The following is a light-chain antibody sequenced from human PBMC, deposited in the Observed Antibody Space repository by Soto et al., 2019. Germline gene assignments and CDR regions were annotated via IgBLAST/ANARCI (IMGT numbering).Light chain of an antibody. J-gene: IGKJ3*01. V-gene: IGKV3-20*01. CDR1: QSVSSSY. CDR2: GAS. CDR3: RQYGSSPGVT. Sequence: EIVLTQSPGTLSLSPGERATLSCRASQSVSSSYLAWYQQKPGQAPRLLIYGASSRATGIPDRFSGSGSGTDFTLTISRLEPEDFAVYYCRQYGSSPGVTFGPGTKVDIK.